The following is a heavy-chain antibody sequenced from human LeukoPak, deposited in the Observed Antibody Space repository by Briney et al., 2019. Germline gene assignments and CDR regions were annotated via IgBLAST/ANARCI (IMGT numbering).Heavy chain of an antibody. J-gene: IGHJ4*02. CDR3: ARVSGYDWESFYDY. V-gene: IGHV4-39*07. CDR1: GGLISISTHY. CDR2: VFYSGTT. D-gene: IGHD5-12*01. Sequence: PSETLSLTCSVSGGLISISTHYWGWIRQTPGKGLEWIGSVFYSGTTYFNPSFNSRLTISIDTSKNQFSLKLRSVTAADTAVYYCARVSGYDWESFYDYWGQGTLVTVSS.